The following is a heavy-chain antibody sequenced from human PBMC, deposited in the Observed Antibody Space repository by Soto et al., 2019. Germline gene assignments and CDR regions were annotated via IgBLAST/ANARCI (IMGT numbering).Heavy chain of an antibody. J-gene: IGHJ4*02. D-gene: IGHD3-22*01. CDR1: GFPFGDYA. Sequence: GGSLRLSCTASGFPFGDYAISWIRQAPGKGLEWVGFIRSTPDGGTTEYAASVRGRFSISRDDSKSIVHLQMNSLKTEDTALYYCTRLPVRSLWMGYSFDYWGQGTLVTVSS. CDR3: TRLPVRSLWMGYSFDY. CDR2: IRSTPDGGTT. V-gene: IGHV3-49*03.